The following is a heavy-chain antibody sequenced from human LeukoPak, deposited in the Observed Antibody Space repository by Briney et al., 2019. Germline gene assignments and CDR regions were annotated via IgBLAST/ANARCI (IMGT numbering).Heavy chain of an antibody. CDR3: AKVNNYDDY. V-gene: IGHV3-30*18. CDR1: GFTFSTFG. J-gene: IGHJ4*02. Sequence: GGSLRLSCAASGFTFSTFGIHWVRQAPGKGLEWVAAISHDGNNEYYTDSVKGRFTFSRDNSKNMIYLQMNSLRGEDSAVYYCAKVNNYDDYWGQGTLVTVSS. D-gene: IGHD1/OR15-1a*01. CDR2: ISHDGNNE.